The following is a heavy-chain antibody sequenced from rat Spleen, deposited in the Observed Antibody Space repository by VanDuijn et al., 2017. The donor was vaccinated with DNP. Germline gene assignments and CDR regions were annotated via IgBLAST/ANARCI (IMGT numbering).Heavy chain of an antibody. Sequence: EVQLVESGGGLVQPGNSLKLSCAASGFTFSDYAMAWVRQSPKKGLEWVATISTSGSRTYYPDSVKGRFTISRDNAKSTLYLQMDRLRSDDTATYYCAKHRTVGGAMDAWGQGTSVTVSS. CDR2: ISTSGSRT. D-gene: IGHD1-12*02. V-gene: IGHV5S10*01. J-gene: IGHJ4*01. CDR1: GFTFSDYA. CDR3: AKHRTVGGAMDA.